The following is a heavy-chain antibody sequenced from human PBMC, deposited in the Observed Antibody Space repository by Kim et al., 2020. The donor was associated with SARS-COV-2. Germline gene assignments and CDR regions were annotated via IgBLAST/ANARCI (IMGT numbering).Heavy chain of an antibody. D-gene: IGHD6-19*01. V-gene: IGHV4-59*13. J-gene: IGHJ6*02. CDR1: GGSISSYY. CDR3: ARNAYSSGWDGYYYYGMDV. CDR2: IYYSGST. Sequence: SETLSLTCTVSGGSISSYYWSWIRQPPGKGLEWIGYIYYSGSTNYNPSLKSRVTISVDTSKNQFSLKLSSVTAADTAVYYCARNAYSSGWDGYYYYGMDVWGQGTTVTVSS.